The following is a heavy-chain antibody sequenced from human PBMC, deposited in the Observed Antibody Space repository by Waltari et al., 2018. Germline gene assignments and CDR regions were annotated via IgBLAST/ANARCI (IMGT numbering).Heavy chain of an antibody. D-gene: IGHD3-22*01. CDR2: ISPYNGNA. J-gene: IGHJ4*02. CDR3: ARGGGPRTVVALTFDL. V-gene: IGHV1-18*01. CDR1: GYTFTNFG. Sequence: QVQLVQSGAEVKKPGASVKVSCKASGYTFTNFGINWVRQAPGQGLEWMGWISPYNGNADYDQKLQGRVTMTTDTSTKTAHLELRSLRSDDTAVYYCARGGGPRTVVALTFDLWGQGTLVTVPS.